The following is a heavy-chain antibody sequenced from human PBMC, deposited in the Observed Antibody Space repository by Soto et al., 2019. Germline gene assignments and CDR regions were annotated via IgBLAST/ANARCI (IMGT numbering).Heavy chain of an antibody. J-gene: IGHJ6*02. CDR2: ISDSGNT. CDR3: ARDSSSWFPDHDIDI. Sequence: QEQLQESGPGLVKPSETLSLTCTVSGGSIDHYYWSWIRKPPGKGLEWIGQISDSGNTKYNPSLRSRVTISVDTSKNQFSLKVTSVTAADTAIYYCARDSSSWFPDHDIDIWGQGATVVVSS. V-gene: IGHV4-59*01. CDR1: GGSIDHYY. D-gene: IGHD3-10*01.